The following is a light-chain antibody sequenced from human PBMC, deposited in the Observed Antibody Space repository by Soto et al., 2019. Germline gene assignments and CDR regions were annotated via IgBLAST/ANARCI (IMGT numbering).Light chain of an antibody. V-gene: IGKV1-5*03. J-gene: IGKJ1*01. CDR1: QSLSGW. Sequence: DVQMTQSPSTLSASVGDRVTITCRASQSLSGWLAWYQQKSGKAPTVLIYKSSTLQSGVPSRFSGSGSGTEFTLTISSLQPDDFANYYCLQYGSYPWTFGQGTKVDIK. CDR2: KSS. CDR3: LQYGSYPWT.